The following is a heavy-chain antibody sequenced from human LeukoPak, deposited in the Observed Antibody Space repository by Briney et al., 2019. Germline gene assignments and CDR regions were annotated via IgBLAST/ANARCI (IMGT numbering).Heavy chain of an antibody. Sequence: SVKVSCKASGGTFSSYAISWVRQAPGQGLEWMGGIIPIFGTANYAQKFQGRVTITADESTSTAYMELSSLRSEDTAVYYCARVRSGGVDIVAGGAFDIWCQGTMVTVSS. CDR2: IIPIFGTA. J-gene: IGHJ3*02. CDR1: GGTFSSYA. V-gene: IGHV1-69*13. CDR3: ARVRSGGVDIVAGGAFDI. D-gene: IGHD5-12*01.